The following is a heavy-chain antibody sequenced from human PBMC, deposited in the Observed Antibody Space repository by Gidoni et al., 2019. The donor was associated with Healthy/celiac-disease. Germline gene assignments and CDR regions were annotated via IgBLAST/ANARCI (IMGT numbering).Heavy chain of an antibody. J-gene: IGHJ5*02. CDR1: GGSFSGYY. Sequence: QVQLQQWGAGLLKPSATMSITCAVSGGSFSGYYWSWIRQPPGKGLEWIGEINHSGSTNYNPSLKSRVTISVDTSKNQFSLKLSSVTAADTAVYYCARVGYSGGGLDPWGQGTLVTVSS. CDR2: INHSGST. V-gene: IGHV4-34*01. D-gene: IGHD6-25*01. CDR3: ARVGYSGGGLDP.